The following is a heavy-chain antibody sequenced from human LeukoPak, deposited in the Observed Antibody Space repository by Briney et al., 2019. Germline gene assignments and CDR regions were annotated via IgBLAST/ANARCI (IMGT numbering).Heavy chain of an antibody. J-gene: IGHJ6*03. CDR2: INPNSGGT. V-gene: IGHV1-2*02. Sequence: ASVKVSCKASGYTFTGYYMHWVRQAPGQGLEWMGWINPNSGGTNYAQKFQGRVNMTRDTSISTAYMELSRLRSDDMAVYSCATSTTTFDYYYYYMDVWGKGTTVTVSS. CDR3: ATSTTTFDYYYYYMDV. CDR1: GYTFTGYY. D-gene: IGHD2-2*01.